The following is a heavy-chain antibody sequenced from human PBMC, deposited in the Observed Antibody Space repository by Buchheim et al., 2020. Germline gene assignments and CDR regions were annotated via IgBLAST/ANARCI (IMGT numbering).Heavy chain of an antibody. V-gene: IGHV4-4*02. D-gene: IGHD3-3*01. Sequence: QVQLQESGPGLVKPSGTLSLTCDVSGDSMSSHDWWSWARQPPGKGLEWIGEIHHGGSTNYSPSLKSRVTISVDTSKNQFSLKLSSVTAADTAVYYCARGAAYDFWSGYSKWYYYYGMDVWGQGTT. CDR2: IHHGGST. J-gene: IGHJ6*02. CDR1: GDSMSSHDW. CDR3: ARGAAYDFWSGYSKWYYYYGMDV.